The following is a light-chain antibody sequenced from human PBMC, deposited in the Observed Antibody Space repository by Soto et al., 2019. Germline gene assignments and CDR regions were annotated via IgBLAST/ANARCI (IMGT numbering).Light chain of an antibody. CDR1: QSFRGL. J-gene: IGKJ4*01. CDR2: DTS. V-gene: IGKV3-15*01. CDR3: QPYNNWPLT. Sequence: TQSSVTLSLSSGERATLSCRASQSFRGLLAWYRQTPGQAPRLIIYDTSTRETGVPTRFSGSRSGAECTLTINSLQSEDFSVYYCQPYNNWPLTFGGGTKVDI.